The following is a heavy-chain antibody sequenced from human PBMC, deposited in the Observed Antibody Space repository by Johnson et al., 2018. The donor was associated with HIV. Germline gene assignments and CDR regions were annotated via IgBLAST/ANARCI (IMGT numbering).Heavy chain of an antibody. Sequence: VQLVESGGGLVQPGGSLRLSCAASGFTFSSYDMHWVRQATGKGLEWVSAIGTAGDTYYPGSVKGRFTISRDNPKSTLYLQINSLRAEDAAVFYCAREHRADESFDLWGQGTMVTVSS. J-gene: IGHJ3*01. V-gene: IGHV3-13*01. CDR3: AREHRADESFDL. D-gene: IGHD1-14*01. CDR2: IGTAGDT. CDR1: GFTFSSYD.